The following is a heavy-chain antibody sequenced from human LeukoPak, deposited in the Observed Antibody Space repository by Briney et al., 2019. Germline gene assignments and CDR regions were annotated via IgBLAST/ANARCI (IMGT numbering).Heavy chain of an antibody. J-gene: IGHJ3*02. CDR1: GFTFSSYG. CDR2: ISGPGGNT. CDR3: AKGRDWGSYRYHAFDI. V-gene: IGHV3-23*01. D-gene: IGHD3-16*02. Sequence: GGSLRLSCAASGFTFSSYGMSWVRQVPGKGLEWVSAISGPGGNTYYADSVKGRFTISRDNSKNTLFLQMNSPRAEDTAVYYCAKGRDWGSYRYHAFDIWGQGNLATVSS.